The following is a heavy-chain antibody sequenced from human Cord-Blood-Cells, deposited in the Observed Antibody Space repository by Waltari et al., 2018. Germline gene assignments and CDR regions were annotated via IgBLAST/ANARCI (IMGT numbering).Heavy chain of an antibody. CDR2: TRNKANRNTT. CDR3: ARDLDY. CDR1: GFTFSDPY. V-gene: IGHV3-72*01. Sequence: EVQLVESGGGLVQPGGSLRLSCAASGFTFSDPYMDWVRQAPGKGLEWVSRTRNKANRNTTEYAASVKGRFTISRDDSKNSLYLQMNSLKTEDTAVYYCARDLDYWGQGTLVTVSS. J-gene: IGHJ4*02.